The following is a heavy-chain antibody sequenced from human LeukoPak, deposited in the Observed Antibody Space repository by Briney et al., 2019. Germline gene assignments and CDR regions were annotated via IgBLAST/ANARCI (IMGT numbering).Heavy chain of an antibody. CDR2: IKQDGSHK. J-gene: IGHJ4*02. Sequence: GSLRLTCAASGFTFSTYWMYWVRQAPGKGLEWVANIKQDGSHKYYVDSVKGRFTISRDNAKNSLYLQMNSLRVEDTAVYYCVREEGYWGQGTLVTVSS. CDR1: GFTFSTYW. V-gene: IGHV3-7*01. CDR3: VREEGY.